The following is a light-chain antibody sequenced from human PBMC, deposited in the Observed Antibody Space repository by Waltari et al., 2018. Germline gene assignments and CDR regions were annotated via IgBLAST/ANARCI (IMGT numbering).Light chain of an antibody. CDR2: RNS. CDR1: TSNVGKNH. Sequence: QSVLTQAPSVSGTLGQSVAISCSGATSNVGKNHVYWYQQLPGTAPKLLLYRNSQRPSGVPDRFSASKSDTSASLTISGLRSEDEADYYCITWDDSLGGYYVFGTGTTVTVL. V-gene: IGLV1-47*01. J-gene: IGLJ1*01. CDR3: ITWDDSLGGYYV.